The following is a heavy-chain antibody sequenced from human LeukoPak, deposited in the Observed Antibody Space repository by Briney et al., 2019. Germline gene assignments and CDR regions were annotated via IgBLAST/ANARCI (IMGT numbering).Heavy chain of an antibody. D-gene: IGHD3-3*01. V-gene: IGHV3-21*04. Sequence: GGSLRLSCAASGFTFSSYSMNWVRQAPGKGLEWVSSISSSSSYIYYADSVKGRFTISRDNSKNTLYLQMNSLRAEDTAVYYCAKEGYDFWSGPTGFDPWGQGTLVTVSS. CDR2: ISSSSSYI. CDR1: GFTFSSYS. CDR3: AKEGYDFWSGPTGFDP. J-gene: IGHJ5*02.